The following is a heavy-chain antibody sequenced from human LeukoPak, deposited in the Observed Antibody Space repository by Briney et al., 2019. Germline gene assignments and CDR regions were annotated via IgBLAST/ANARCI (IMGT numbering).Heavy chain of an antibody. D-gene: IGHD5-24*01. J-gene: IGHJ4*02. CDR3: ARHLSQGDGTKRGFCY. CDR1: GGSISSRPYD. V-gene: IGHV4-39*01. CDR2: ISYSGST. Sequence: SETLSLTCTVSGGSISSRPYDWGWIRQPPGKGLEYIGSISYSGSTYYNPSLRSRVTISVDTSSNQFSLKLSSVTAADTAVYYCARHLSQGDGTKRGFCYWGQGTLVTVSS.